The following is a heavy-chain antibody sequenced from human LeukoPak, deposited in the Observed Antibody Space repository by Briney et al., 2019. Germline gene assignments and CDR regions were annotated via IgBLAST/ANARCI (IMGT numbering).Heavy chain of an antibody. CDR1: GGSFSGYY. D-gene: IGHD3-22*01. CDR2: INHSGST. CDR3: ARGRIYYYDSSGSSRFDY. J-gene: IGHJ4*02. Sequence: SETLSLTCAVYGGSFSGYYWSWIRQPPGKGLEWIGEINHSGSTNYNPSLKSRVTISVDTSKNQFSLKLSSVTAADTAVYYCARGRIYYYDSSGSSRFDYWAREPWSPSPQ. V-gene: IGHV4-34*01.